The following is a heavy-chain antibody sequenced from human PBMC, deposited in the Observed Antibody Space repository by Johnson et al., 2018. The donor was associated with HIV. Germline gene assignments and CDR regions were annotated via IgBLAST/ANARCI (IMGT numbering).Heavy chain of an antibody. CDR1: GFTFRSYG. V-gene: IGHV3-30*02. Sequence: QVQLVESGGGLVQPGGSLRLSCAASGFTFRSYGMHWVRQAPGKGLEWVAFMRYDGSNKDYADSVKGRFTISRDNYKHTLFLQMSSLRPEDTAVYDCAKDVQVRGIVRMVTLFDAFDIWGQGTMVTVSS. CDR2: MRYDGSNK. D-gene: IGHD2-8*01. CDR3: AKDVQVRGIVRMVTLFDAFDI. J-gene: IGHJ3*02.